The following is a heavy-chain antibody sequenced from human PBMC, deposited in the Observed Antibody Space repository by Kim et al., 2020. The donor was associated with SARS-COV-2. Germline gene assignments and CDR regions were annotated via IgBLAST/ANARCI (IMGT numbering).Heavy chain of an antibody. Sequence: DQRCQGRVPITAEKSTSTAYMELGSLRSEDTAVYYCARDLWRGSSPFDYWGQGTLVTVSS. D-gene: IGHD3-16*01. V-gene: IGHV1-69*04. CDR3: ARDLWRGSSPFDY. J-gene: IGHJ4*02.